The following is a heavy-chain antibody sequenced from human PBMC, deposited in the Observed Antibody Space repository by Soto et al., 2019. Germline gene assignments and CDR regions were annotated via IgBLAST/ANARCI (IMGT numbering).Heavy chain of an antibody. CDR2: IFYDGYT. J-gene: IGHJ4*02. V-gene: IGHV4-39*01. CDR3: ARLQAAVPHY. Sequence: QVQLQESGPGLVMPSETLSLTCTVSGDSISGSPYFWGWIRQPPGKRLEWIGSIFYDGYTLYTPSLXXRLTISVDTSKNQFSLKLTSVAAADTAIYFCARLQAAVPHYWGQGILVTVSS. CDR1: GDSISGSPYF. D-gene: IGHD6-13*01.